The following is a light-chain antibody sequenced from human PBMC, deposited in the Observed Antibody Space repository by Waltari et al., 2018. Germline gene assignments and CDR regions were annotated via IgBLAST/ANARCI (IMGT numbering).Light chain of an antibody. J-gene: IGLJ2*01. V-gene: IGLV3-27*01. CDR1: ILAKTH. CDR2: QDN. CDR3: YSASDNNLVI. Sequence: SYELTQPSSVSVSPGQTARLTCSGDILAKTHARWFQQKPGQAPLLVIFQDNLRPSGIPERFSGSSSGTTVTLTISGAHVDDEADYHCYSASDNNLVIFGGGTKLTVL.